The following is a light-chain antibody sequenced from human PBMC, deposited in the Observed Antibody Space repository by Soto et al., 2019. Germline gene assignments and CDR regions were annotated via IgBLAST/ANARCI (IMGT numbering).Light chain of an antibody. CDR1: TSISRD. Sequence: DIQLTQSPSLLSPSPGDISTFACRASTSISRDLAWYQQKPGKAPKLLMYAASTLQNGVPSRFSGSGSGTEFTLTISSLQPEDFATYYCQQRNSYPFTFGQGTKLEIK. CDR3: QQRNSYPFT. J-gene: IGKJ2*01. V-gene: IGKV1-9*01. CDR2: AAS.